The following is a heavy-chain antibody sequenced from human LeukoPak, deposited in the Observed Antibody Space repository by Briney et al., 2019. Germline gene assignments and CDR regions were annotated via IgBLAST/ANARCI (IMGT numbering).Heavy chain of an antibody. CDR3: AKAIISPSTHFDY. CDR2: ISGSGGST. CDR1: GFTFSSYA. D-gene: IGHD3-10*01. V-gene: IGHV3-23*01. J-gene: IGHJ4*02. Sequence: GGSLRLSCAASGFTFSSYAMSWVRQAPRKGLEWVSAISGSGGSTYYADSVKGRFTISRDNSKNTLYLQMNSLRAEDTAVYYCAKAIISPSTHFDYWGQGSLVTVSS.